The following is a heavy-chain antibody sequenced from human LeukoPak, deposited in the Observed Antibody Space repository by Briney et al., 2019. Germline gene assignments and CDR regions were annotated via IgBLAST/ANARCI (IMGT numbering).Heavy chain of an antibody. CDR2: ITRSSSYI. CDR1: GFSFSSYE. J-gene: IGHJ6*03. Sequence: GGSLRLSCAASGFSFSSYEMNWVRQAPGKGPEWVSSITRSSSYIYYADSVKGRFTISRDNARNSLYLQMNSLRAEDTALYYCARDGDTVLTRGYYYYMDVWGKGTTVTVSS. CDR3: ARDGDTVLTRGYYYYMDV. V-gene: IGHV3-21*01. D-gene: IGHD4-23*01.